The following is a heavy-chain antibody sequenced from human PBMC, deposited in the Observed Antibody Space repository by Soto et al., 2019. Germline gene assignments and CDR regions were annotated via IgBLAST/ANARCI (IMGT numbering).Heavy chain of an antibody. CDR2: IIPMFDST. CDR3: ARRVVVTSVRDIAYYYYGLDV. CDR1: GGTFSSYA. Sequence: SVKVSCKAFGGTFSSYAICWVRQAPGQGLEWTGGIIPMFDSTNYAQKFQGRVTITADESTSTAFMELSSLRSEDTAVYYCARRVVVTSVRDIAYYYYGLDVWGQGTTVTVPS. D-gene: IGHD2-21*02. J-gene: IGHJ6*02. V-gene: IGHV1-69*13.